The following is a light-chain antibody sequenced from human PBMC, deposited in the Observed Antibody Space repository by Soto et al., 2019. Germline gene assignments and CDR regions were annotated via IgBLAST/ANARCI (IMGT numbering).Light chain of an antibody. J-gene: IGLJ1*01. Sequence: QSVLTQPPSASGTPGQRVTISCSGSSSNIGSNTVNWYQQLTGTAPKLLIYSNNQRPSGVPDRLSGSKSGTSASLAISGLQSEDEADYYCAAWDDSLNGDVFGTGTKLTVL. CDR3: AAWDDSLNGDV. CDR2: SNN. CDR1: SSNIGSNT. V-gene: IGLV1-44*01.